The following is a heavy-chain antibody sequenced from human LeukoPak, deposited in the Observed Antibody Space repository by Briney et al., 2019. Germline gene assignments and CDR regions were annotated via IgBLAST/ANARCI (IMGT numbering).Heavy chain of an antibody. J-gene: IGHJ4*02. CDR1: GFTVSSNY. Sequence: GGSLRLSCAASGFTVSSNYMSWVRQAPGKGLEWVSVIYSGGSTYYADSVKGRFTISRDNSKNTLYLQMNSLRAEDTAVYYCAAPFWSGYYFGMWDYWGQGTLVTVSS. CDR3: AAPFWSGYYFGMWDY. D-gene: IGHD3-3*01. CDR2: IYSGGST. V-gene: IGHV3-53*01.